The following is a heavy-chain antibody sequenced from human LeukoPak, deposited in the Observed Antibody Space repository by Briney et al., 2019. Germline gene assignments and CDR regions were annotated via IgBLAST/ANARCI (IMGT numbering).Heavy chain of an antibody. CDR1: VGSISRYY. Sequence: SETLSVTCTEPVGSISRYYWSWIWQSPGKGLGWIANIFYSGSPNYNPSLKSRVTISFDTSKNQFSLKLSSVTAADTAVYYCARVGHIAAAGTYDYWGQGTLVTVSS. CDR2: IFYSGSP. V-gene: IGHV4-59*08. J-gene: IGHJ4*02. D-gene: IGHD6-13*01. CDR3: ARVGHIAAAGTYDY.